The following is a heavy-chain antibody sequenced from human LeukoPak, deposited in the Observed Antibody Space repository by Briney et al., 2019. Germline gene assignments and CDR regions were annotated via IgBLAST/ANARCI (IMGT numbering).Heavy chain of an antibody. CDR1: GGSISSSSYY. D-gene: IGHD3-9*01. CDR3: ARHSGIPPPLFRYFPPGYMDV. Sequence: SETLPLTCTVSGGSISSSSYYWGWIRQPPGKGLEWIGSIYYSGSTYYNPSLKSRVTISVDTSKNQFSLKLSSVTAADTAVYYCARHSGIPPPLFRYFPPGYMDVWGKGTTVTISS. CDR2: IYYSGST. V-gene: IGHV4-39*01. J-gene: IGHJ6*03.